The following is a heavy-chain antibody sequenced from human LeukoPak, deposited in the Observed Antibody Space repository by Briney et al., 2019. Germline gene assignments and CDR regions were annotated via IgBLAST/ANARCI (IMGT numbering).Heavy chain of an antibody. Sequence: GGSLRLSCAASGFTVSSNYMSWVRQAPGKGLEWVSVIYSGGSTYYADSVKGRFTISRDNSKNTLYLQMNSLRAEDTAVYYCARGGIVVVTAIPIDYWGQGTLVTVSS. CDR2: IYSGGST. CDR1: GFTVSSNY. V-gene: IGHV3-53*01. CDR3: ARGGIVVVTAIPIDY. J-gene: IGHJ4*02. D-gene: IGHD2-21*02.